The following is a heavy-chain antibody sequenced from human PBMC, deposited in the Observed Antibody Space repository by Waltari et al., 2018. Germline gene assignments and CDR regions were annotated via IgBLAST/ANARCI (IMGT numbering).Heavy chain of an antibody. CDR3: ARWGAAPGTEPIDY. D-gene: IGHD6-13*01. CDR1: GGSFNGYY. V-gene: IGHV4-34*01. CDR2: INHSGST. Sequence: QVQLQQWGAGLLKPSETLSLTCAVYGGSFNGYYWSWIRPPPGKGLEWIGEINHSGSTNYNPSLKSRVTISVDTSKNHFSLKLSSVTAADTAVYYCARWGAAPGTEPIDYWGQGTLVTVSS. J-gene: IGHJ4*02.